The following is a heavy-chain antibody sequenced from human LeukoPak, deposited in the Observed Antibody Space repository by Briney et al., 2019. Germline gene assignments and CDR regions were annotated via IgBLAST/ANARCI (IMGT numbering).Heavy chain of an antibody. CDR2: INHSGST. J-gene: IGHJ4*02. CDR3: ARARWLQWSYFDY. Sequence: SETLSLTCAVYGGSFSGYYWSWIRQPPGKGLEWIGEINHSGSTNYNPSLKSRVTISVDTSKNQFSLKLNSVTAADTAVYYCARARWLQWSYFDYWGQGTLVTVSS. D-gene: IGHD5-24*01. CDR1: GGSFSGYY. V-gene: IGHV4-34*01.